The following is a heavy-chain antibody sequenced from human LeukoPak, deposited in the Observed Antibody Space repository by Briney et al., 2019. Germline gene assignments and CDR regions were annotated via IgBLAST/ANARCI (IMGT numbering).Heavy chain of an antibody. J-gene: IGHJ5*02. D-gene: IGHD3-10*01. CDR3: ARGSHYYGSGSHIPYWFDP. CDR2: IYPGDSDT. Sequence: GESLKISCKGSGYSFTSYWIGWVRQMPGKGLEWMGIIYPGDSDTRYSPSFQGQVTISADKSISTAYLQWSSLKASDTAMYYCARGSHYYGSGSHIPYWFDPWGQGTLVTVSS. CDR1: GYSFTSYW. V-gene: IGHV5-51*01.